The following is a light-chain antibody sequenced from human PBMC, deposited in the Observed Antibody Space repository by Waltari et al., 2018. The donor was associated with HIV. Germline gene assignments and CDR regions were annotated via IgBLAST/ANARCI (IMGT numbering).Light chain of an antibody. CDR2: EVS. CDR3: SSYAGSNNLV. CDR1: SSDVGGYTH. J-gene: IGLJ1*01. Sequence: QAALTQPPSASGSPGQSVTITCPGTSSDVGGYTHVPWYQQHPGKATKLMIYEVSKRPSGVPDRFSGSKSGTTASLTVSGLQAEDEADYYCSSYAGSNNLVFGTGTKVTVL. V-gene: IGLV2-8*01.